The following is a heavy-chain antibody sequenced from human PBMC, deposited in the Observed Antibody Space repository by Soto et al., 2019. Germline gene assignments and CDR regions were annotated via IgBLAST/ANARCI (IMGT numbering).Heavy chain of an antibody. V-gene: IGHV1-69*01. CDR2: IIPIFGTA. J-gene: IGHJ4*02. CDR1: GGTFSSYA. CDR3: ARGGKSEFGWVLPGDY. Sequence: QVQLVQSGAEVKKPGSSVKVSCKASGGTFSSYAISWVRQAPGQGLEWMGGIIPIFGTANYAQKFQGRVTITADESTSTAYMELSSLRSEDTAVYYCARGGKSEFGWVLPGDYWGQGTLVTVSS. D-gene: IGHD3-22*01.